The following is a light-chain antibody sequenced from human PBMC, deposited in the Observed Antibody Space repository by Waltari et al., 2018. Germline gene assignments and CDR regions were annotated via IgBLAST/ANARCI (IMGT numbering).Light chain of an antibody. CDR2: RAS. CDR1: ENVNNY. V-gene: IGKV1-39*01. J-gene: IGKJ1*01. Sequence: DIQMTQSPSSLSASVGERVTITCRASENVNNYLNWYQQKPGEAPKLLIFRASTLQSGVPSRFSGSGSGTDYTFTISSLQSEDIATYFCQHNYGSPRTFGQGIKVEIK. CDR3: QHNYGSPRT.